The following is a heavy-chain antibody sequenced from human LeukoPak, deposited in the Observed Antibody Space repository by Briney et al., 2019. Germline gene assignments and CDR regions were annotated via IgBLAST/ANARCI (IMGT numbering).Heavy chain of an antibody. D-gene: IGHD3-16*02. J-gene: IGHJ3*02. CDR3: ARDSMITFGGVIAYRAFDI. Sequence: SETLSLTCTVSGGSISSYDWSWIRRPPGKGREWIGYIYYSGSTNYNPSLKSRVTISVDTSKNQFSLKLSSVTAADTAVYYCARDSMITFGGVIAYRAFDIWGQGTMVTVSS. CDR2: IYYSGST. CDR1: GGSISSYD. V-gene: IGHV4-59*01.